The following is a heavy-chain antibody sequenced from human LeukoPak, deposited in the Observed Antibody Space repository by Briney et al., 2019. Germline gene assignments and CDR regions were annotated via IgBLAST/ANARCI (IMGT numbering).Heavy chain of an antibody. CDR3: ARRADSSGSYFGTWDNWFDP. J-gene: IGHJ5*02. D-gene: IGHD1-26*01. V-gene: IGHV4-59*08. Sequence: PSETLSLTCTVSGGSISSYYWSWIRRPPGKGLEWIGYIYYSGSTNYNPSLKSRVTISVDTSKNQFSLKLSSVTAADTAVYYCARRADSSGSYFGTWDNWFDPWGQGTLVTVSS. CDR2: IYYSGST. CDR1: GGSISSYY.